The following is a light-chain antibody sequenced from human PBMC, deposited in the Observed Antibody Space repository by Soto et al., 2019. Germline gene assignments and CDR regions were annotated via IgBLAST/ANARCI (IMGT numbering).Light chain of an antibody. Sequence: DIQMTQSPSTLSASVGDRVTITCRASQSISSWLAWYQQKPGKAPKLLIYDASSLESGVPSRFSGSGSGTAFPLTISSLQPDDFATYHCQQYNSYPRTFGQGTKVE. CDR2: DAS. J-gene: IGKJ1*01. CDR1: QSISSW. V-gene: IGKV1-5*01. CDR3: QQYNSYPRT.